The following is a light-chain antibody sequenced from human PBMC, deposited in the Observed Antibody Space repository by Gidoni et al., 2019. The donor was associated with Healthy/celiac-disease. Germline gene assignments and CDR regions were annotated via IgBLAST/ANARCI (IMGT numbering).Light chain of an antibody. CDR1: SLNIGSNY. J-gene: IGLJ3*02. Sequence: QSVLTQPLSASGTPGQRVTIPCSGSSLNIGSNYVYWYQPLPGTAPKLLIYRNNQRPSGVPDRFSGTKSGTSATLAISGLRSEDEADYYCAAWDDSLSGWVFGGGTKLTVL. CDR2: RNN. CDR3: AAWDDSLSGWV. V-gene: IGLV1-47*01.